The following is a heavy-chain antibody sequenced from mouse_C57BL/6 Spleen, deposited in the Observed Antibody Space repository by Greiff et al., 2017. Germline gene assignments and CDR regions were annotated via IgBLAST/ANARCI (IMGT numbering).Heavy chain of an antibody. V-gene: IGHV1-69*01. CDR3: ARRDYGSSYLDY. J-gene: IGHJ2*01. D-gene: IGHD1-1*01. CDR1: GYTFTSYW. Sequence: QVQLQQPGAELVMPGASVKLSCKASGYTFTSYWMHWVKQRPGQGLEWIGEIDPSDSYTNYNQKFKGKSTLTVDKSSSTAYMQRSSLTSEDSAVYYCARRDYGSSYLDYWGQGTTLTVSS. CDR2: IDPSDSYT.